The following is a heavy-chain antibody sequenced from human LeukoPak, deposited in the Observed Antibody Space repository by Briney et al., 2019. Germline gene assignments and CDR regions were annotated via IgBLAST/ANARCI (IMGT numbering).Heavy chain of an antibody. J-gene: IGHJ6*02. D-gene: IGHD2-2*01. CDR1: GFTFGSYS. CDR3: ARDLGYCSTTSCSG. CDR2: ISSGSSIV. Sequence: GGSLRLSCVASGFTFGSYSMNWVRQAPGKGLEWVSYISSGSSIVYYADSVKGRFTIPRDNAKNSVSLQMNSLRAEDTAVYYCARDLGYCSTTSCSGWGQGTTVTVSS. V-gene: IGHV3-48*04.